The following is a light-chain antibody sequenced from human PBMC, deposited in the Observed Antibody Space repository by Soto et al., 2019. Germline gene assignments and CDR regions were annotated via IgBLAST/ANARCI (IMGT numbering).Light chain of an antibody. Sequence: DIQMTQSPSSLSVSVGDRVTITCRASQDIKNYVAWFQQKSGRAPKSLIYAASHLQSGVPSRFSGSGSGTDFTLTISSLQPEDVATYYCQSLNSCPLTFGGGTKVDIK. CDR1: QDIKNY. CDR2: AAS. J-gene: IGKJ4*01. CDR3: QSLNSCPLT. V-gene: IGKV1-16*01.